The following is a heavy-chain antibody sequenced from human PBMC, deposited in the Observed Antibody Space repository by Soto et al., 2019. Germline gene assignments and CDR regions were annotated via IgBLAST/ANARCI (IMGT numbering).Heavy chain of an antibody. Sequence: SETLSLTCTVSGGSISTSYWSWIRQPPGKGLEWIGYIHESGKTNYNPSLKSRATISVDTSKNQFSLNLSSVSAADTAMYYCARDLRGRRSGRFAPWGQGPLVTVS. CDR3: ARDLRGRRSGRFAP. V-gene: IGHV4-59*12. D-gene: IGHD3-10*01. CDR2: IHESGKT. CDR1: GGSISTSY. J-gene: IGHJ5*02.